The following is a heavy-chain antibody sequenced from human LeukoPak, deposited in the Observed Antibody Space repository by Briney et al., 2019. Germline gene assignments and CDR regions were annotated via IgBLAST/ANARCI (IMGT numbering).Heavy chain of an antibody. V-gene: IGHV1-69*13. Sequence: SVKVSCKASGGTFSSYAISWVRQAPGQGLEWMGGIIPIFGTANYAQKFQGRVTITADESTSTAYMELSSLRSEDTAVYYCARGGLNYDFWSGYYPAPDWFDPWGQGTLVTVSS. CDR3: ARGGLNYDFWSGYYPAPDWFDP. CDR2: IIPIFGTA. J-gene: IGHJ5*02. CDR1: GGTFSSYA. D-gene: IGHD3-3*01.